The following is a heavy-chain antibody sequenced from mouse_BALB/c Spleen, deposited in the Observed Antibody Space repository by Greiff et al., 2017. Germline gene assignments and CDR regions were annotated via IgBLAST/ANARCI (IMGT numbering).Heavy chain of an antibody. CDR2: INSNGGST. CDR1: GFTFSSYG. V-gene: IGHV5-6-3*01. CDR3: AGGNYPAWFAY. J-gene: IGHJ3*01. D-gene: IGHD1-1*01. Sequence: EVKLVESGGGLVQPGGSLKLSCAASGFTFSSYGMSWVRQTPDKRLELVATINSNGGSTYYPDSVKGRFTISRDNAKNTLYLQMSSLKSEDTAMYYCAGGNYPAWFAYWGQGTLVTVSA.